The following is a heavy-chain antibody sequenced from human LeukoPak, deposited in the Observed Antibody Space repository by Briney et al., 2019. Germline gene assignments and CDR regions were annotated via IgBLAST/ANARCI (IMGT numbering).Heavy chain of an antibody. J-gene: IGHJ4*02. CDR2: IHYSGTA. CDR1: GGSLSRDTYY. D-gene: IGHD1-26*01. Sequence: SETLSLTCTVSGGSLSRDTYYWGWIRKTPGRGLEWIGSIHYSGTAYYNPSLKSRVSISVDLSKNQFSLKLTSVTAADTAVYYCASEGRPHNGIFDSWGQGTLVAVSS. V-gene: IGHV4-39*02. CDR3: ASEGRPHNGIFDS.